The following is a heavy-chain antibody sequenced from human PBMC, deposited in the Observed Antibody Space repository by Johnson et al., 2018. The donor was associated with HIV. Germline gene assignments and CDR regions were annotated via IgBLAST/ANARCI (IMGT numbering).Heavy chain of an antibody. D-gene: IGHD6-13*01. CDR3: AREAIAAADSNAFDI. J-gene: IGHJ3*02. CDR1: GFTFSRYG. CDR2: IWYDGSNK. V-gene: IGHV3-33*01. Sequence: QVQLVESGGGVVQPGRSLRLSCAASGFTFSRYGMHWVRQAPGKGLEWVAVIWYDGSNKDYADSVKGRFSISRDNSKNTLYLQMNSLRAEDTALYYCAREAIAAADSNAFDIWGQGTMVTVSS.